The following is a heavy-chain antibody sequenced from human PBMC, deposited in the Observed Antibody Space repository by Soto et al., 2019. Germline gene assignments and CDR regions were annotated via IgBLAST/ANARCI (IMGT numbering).Heavy chain of an antibody. V-gene: IGHV3-30*18. Sequence: GGSLRLSCAASGFTFSSYGMHWVRQAPGKGLEWVAVISYDGSNKYYADSVKGRFTISRDNSKNTLYLQMNSLRAEDTAVYYCAKDRLRVLSTRQWLGFDYWGQGTLVTVSS. CDR3: AKDRLRVLSTRQWLGFDY. J-gene: IGHJ4*02. D-gene: IGHD6-19*01. CDR1: GFTFSSYG. CDR2: ISYDGSNK.